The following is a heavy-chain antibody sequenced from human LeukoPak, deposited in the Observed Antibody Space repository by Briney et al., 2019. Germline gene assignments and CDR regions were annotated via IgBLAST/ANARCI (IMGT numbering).Heavy chain of an antibody. Sequence: PGGSLRLSCAASGFTVSTNYMNWVRQVPGKGLEWVSVIYYSGSTYYADSVKGRFTISRDNSKNTLHLQMNSLRAEDTAVYYCASPGYCSGSICYSGYFQHWGQGTLVTVSS. CDR3: ASPGYCSGSICYSGYFQH. CDR1: GFTVSTNY. V-gene: IGHV3-53*01. D-gene: IGHD2-15*01. J-gene: IGHJ1*01. CDR2: IYYSGST.